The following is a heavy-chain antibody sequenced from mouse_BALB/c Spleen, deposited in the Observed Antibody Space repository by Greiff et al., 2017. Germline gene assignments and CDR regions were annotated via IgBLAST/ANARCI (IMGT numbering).Heavy chain of an antibody. CDR3: ARDYYGSSYGGYFDV. V-gene: IGHV5-9-4*01. CDR1: GFTFSSYA. Sequence: EVKLVESGGGLVQPGGSLKLSCAASGFTFSSYAMSWVRQSPEKRLEWVAEISSGGSYTYYPDTVTGRFTISRDNAKNTLYLEMSSLRSEDTAMYYCARDYYGSSYGGYFDVWGAGTTVTVSS. D-gene: IGHD1-1*01. J-gene: IGHJ1*01. CDR2: ISSGGSYT.